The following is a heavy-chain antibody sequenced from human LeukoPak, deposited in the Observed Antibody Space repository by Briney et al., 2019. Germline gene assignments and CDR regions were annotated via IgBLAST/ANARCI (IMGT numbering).Heavy chain of an antibody. CDR3: ASQMAATSH. CDR1: GFTVSSNY. Sequence: GGSLRLSCAASGFTVSSNYMSWVRQAPGKGLEWVSALSGSGNATYYADFVRGRFTISRDNSKNILYLQMNSLLAEDTAVYFCASQMAATSHWGQGILVTVSS. V-gene: IGHV3-23*01. D-gene: IGHD5-24*01. CDR2: LSGSGNAT. J-gene: IGHJ4*02.